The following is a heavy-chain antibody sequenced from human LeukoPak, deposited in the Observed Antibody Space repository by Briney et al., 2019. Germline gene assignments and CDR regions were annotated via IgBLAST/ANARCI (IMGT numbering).Heavy chain of an antibody. D-gene: IGHD2/OR15-2a*01. CDR2: IKQDGSEK. J-gene: IGHJ4*02. CDR3: ARANSLGY. CDR1: GGSFSGYY. Sequence: ETLSLTCAVYGGSFSGYYWSWVRQAPGKGLEWVANIKQDGSEKYYVDSVKGRFTISRDNAKNSLYLQMNSLRAEDTAAYYCARANSLGYWGQGTLVTVSS. V-gene: IGHV3-7*01.